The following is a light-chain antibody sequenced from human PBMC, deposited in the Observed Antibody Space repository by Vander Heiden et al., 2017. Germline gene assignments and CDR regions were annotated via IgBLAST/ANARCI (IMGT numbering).Light chain of an antibody. Sequence: DIQMTQSPSSLSASVGDRVTITCQASQDISNYLNWYQQKPGKAPKLLIYDASHLETGVPSRYSGSGSGTDFTFTISSLQPEDIATYNCQQYDNLPPFGGGTKVEIK. CDR2: DAS. J-gene: IGKJ4*01. V-gene: IGKV1-33*01. CDR3: QQYDNLPP. CDR1: QDISNY.